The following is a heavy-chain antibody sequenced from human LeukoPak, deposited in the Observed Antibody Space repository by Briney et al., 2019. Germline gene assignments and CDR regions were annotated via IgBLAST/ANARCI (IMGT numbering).Heavy chain of an antibody. Sequence: ASVKVSCKASGYTFTNYCIHWVRQAPGQGLEWMGMINPSGGSTTYAQKFQGRVTMTRHMSTSTVYMELSSLRSKDTAVYYCARAPDCNATSCDTGYNWFDLWGRGTLVTVSS. J-gene: IGHJ5*02. CDR1: GYTFTNYC. D-gene: IGHD2/OR15-2a*01. CDR2: INPSGGST. V-gene: IGHV1-46*01. CDR3: ARAPDCNATSCDTGYNWFDL.